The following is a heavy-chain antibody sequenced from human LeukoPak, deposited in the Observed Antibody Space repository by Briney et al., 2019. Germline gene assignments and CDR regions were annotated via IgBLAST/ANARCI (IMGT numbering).Heavy chain of an antibody. Sequence: PGRSLRLSCAASGFTFDDYAMHWVRQAPGKGLEWVSGISWNSGSIGYADSVKGRFTISRDNSQNTLFLHMSSLRAEDTAVYFCARRPRDTSGYYLGAFRDWGQGTTVTVSS. J-gene: IGHJ3*01. CDR3: ARRPRDTSGYYLGAFRD. V-gene: IGHV3-9*01. CDR2: ISWNSGSI. D-gene: IGHD3-22*01. CDR1: GFTFDDYA.